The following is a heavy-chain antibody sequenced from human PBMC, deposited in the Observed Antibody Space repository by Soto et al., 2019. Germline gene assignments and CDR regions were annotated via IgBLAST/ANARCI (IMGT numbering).Heavy chain of an antibody. D-gene: IGHD2-21*02. CDR2: IYPGDSDT. CDR1: GYSFTSYW. Sequence: GESLKISCKGSGYSFTSYWIGWVRQMPGKGLESMGIIYPGDSDTRYSPSFQGRFTMSRDNAKKSLYLQMNSLRAEDTALYYCAKNTGGTANSMSVWGQATRVTVS. CDR3: AKNTGGTANSMSV. J-gene: IGHJ6*02. V-gene: IGHV5-51*01.